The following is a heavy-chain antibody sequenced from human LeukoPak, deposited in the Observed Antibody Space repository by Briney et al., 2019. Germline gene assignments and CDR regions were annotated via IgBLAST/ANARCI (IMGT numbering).Heavy chain of an antibody. J-gene: IGHJ4*02. Sequence: GGSLRLSCAASGFTFSNFWMNWVRQAPGKGLEWVANINQDGTEKFYVDSVRGRFTISRDNAKNSLYLQMNSLRAEDTAVYYCARGKDCSGGSCYSGTRTNDYWGQGTLVTVSS. V-gene: IGHV3-7*01. CDR2: INQDGTEK. CDR1: GFTFSNFW. CDR3: ARGKDCSGGSCYSGTRTNDY. D-gene: IGHD2-15*01.